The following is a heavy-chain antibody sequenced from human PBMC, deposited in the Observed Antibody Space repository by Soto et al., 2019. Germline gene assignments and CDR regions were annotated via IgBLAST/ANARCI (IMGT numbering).Heavy chain of an antibody. J-gene: IGHJ4*02. CDR1: GGSINSYY. Sequence: QVQLQESGPGLVKPSETLSLTCTVSGGSINSYYWSWIRQPPGKGLEWIGFIFYSWSTNYNPSLKSRVTISIDTSKNQFSLKLSSVTAADTAVYYCARRYGYSFDYWGQGTLVTVSS. CDR2: IFYSWST. CDR3: ARRYGYSFDY. V-gene: IGHV4-59*01. D-gene: IGHD4-4*01.